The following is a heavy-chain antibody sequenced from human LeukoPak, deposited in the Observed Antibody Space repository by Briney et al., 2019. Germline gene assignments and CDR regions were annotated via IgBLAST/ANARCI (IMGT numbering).Heavy chain of an antibody. Sequence: PSETLSLTCAVSGGSFSGYYRTWIRQPPGKGLEWIGEINHSGSTNYNPSLKSRVTISVDTSKNQFSLKLSSVTAADTAVYYCARVSTVTTSFDYWGQGTLVTVSS. J-gene: IGHJ4*02. CDR1: GGSFSGYY. V-gene: IGHV4-34*01. CDR3: ARVSTVTTSFDY. CDR2: INHSGST. D-gene: IGHD4-11*01.